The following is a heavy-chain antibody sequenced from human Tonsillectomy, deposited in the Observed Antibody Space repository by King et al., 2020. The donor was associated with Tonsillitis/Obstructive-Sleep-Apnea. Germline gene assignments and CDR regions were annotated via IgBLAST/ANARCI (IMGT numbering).Heavy chain of an antibody. D-gene: IGHD6-6*01. CDR2: ISGRGTST. CDR1: GFTFSNYA. J-gene: IGHJ6*03. V-gene: IGHV3-23*04. CDR3: TKDQVYSRSPYYYYYMDV. Sequence: VQLVESGGDLVQPGGSLRLSCAASGFTFSNYAMSWVRQAPGKGLEWVSPISGRGTSTYYADSVKGRVTISRDNSKNTLHLQMNSLRAEDTAVYYCTKDQVYSRSPYYYYYMDVWGKGTTVTVSS.